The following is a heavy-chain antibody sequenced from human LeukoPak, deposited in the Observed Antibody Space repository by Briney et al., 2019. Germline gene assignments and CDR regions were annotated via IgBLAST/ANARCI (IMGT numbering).Heavy chain of an antibody. J-gene: IGHJ4*02. CDR1: GYRFTSYW. CDR2: IYPGDSDT. V-gene: IGHV5-51*01. D-gene: IGHD3-10*01. Sequence: GESLKISCKGFGYRFTSYWIGWVRQMPGKGLEWMGIIYPGDSDTRYNPSFKGQVTISADRSISTAYLQWSNLKASDTAMYYCARPHYYASGSPYYLDYWGQGTLVTVSS. CDR3: ARPHYYASGSPYYLDY.